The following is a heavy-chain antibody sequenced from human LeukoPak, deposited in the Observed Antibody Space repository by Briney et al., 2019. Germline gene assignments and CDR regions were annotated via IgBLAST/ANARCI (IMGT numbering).Heavy chain of an antibody. V-gene: IGHV5-51*01. J-gene: IGHJ4*02. CDR3: ARQTAMGRSGDY. Sequence: GESLKISCKAPGYSFTSYWIGWVRQMPGKGLEWMGIIDPRDSETRYTPSFQGQVTISVDKSLTTADLQWNSLKASDTAMYYCARQTAMGRSGDYWGQGTLVTVSS. D-gene: IGHD5-18*01. CDR1: GYSFTSYW. CDR2: IDPRDSET.